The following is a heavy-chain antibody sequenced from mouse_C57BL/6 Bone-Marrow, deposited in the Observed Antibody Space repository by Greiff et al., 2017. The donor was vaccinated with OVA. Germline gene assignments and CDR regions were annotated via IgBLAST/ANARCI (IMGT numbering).Heavy chain of an antibody. CDR1: GYTFTNYW. V-gene: IGHV1-63*01. CDR3: ARAFGGRYYFDY. CDR2: IYPGGGYT. J-gene: IGHJ2*01. Sequence: QVQLKESGAELVRPGTSVKMSCKASGYTFTNYWIGWAKQRPGHGLEWIGDIYPGGGYTNYNEKFKGKATLTADKSSSTAYMQFSSLTSEDSAIYYCARAFGGRYYFDYWGQGTTLTVSS.